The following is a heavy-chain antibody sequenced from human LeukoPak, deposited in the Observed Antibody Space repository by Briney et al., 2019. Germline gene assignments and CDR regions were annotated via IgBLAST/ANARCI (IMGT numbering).Heavy chain of an antibody. J-gene: IGHJ5*02. Sequence: PSETLSLTCTVSGGSISSGSYYWSWIRQPAGKGLEWIGRIYTSGSTNYNPSLKSRVTISVDTSKNQFSLKLSSVTAVDTAVYYCARRKQWLVLPGWFDPWGQGTLVTVSS. V-gene: IGHV4-61*02. CDR3: ARRKQWLVLPGWFDP. CDR2: IYTSGST. CDR1: GGSISSGSYY. D-gene: IGHD6-19*01.